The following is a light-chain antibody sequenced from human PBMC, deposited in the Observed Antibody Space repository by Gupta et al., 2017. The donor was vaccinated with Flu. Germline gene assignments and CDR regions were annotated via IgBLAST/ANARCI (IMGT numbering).Light chain of an antibody. CDR1: QDISDY. J-gene: IGKJ2*01. V-gene: IGKV1-33*01. Sequence: PSSLSASVGDRVTITCQASQDISDYLNWYQQKPGKAPKLLIYDASSLETGVPSRFSGSGSGTDFTLTISSLLPEDIATYYCQHFYDLPRTFGQGTKLEIK. CDR2: DAS. CDR3: QHFYDLPRT.